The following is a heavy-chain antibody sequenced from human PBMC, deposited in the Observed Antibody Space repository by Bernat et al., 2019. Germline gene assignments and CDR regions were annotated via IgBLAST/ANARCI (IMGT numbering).Heavy chain of an antibody. J-gene: IGHJ6*03. CDR1: GYTFTSYY. V-gene: IGHV1-46*01. Sequence: QVQLVQSGAEVKKPGASVKVSCKASGYTFTSYYMHWVRQAPGQGLEWMGIINPSGGSTSYAQKFQGRVTMTRDTSTSTVYMELSSLRSEDTAVYYCAREQVTKVIYYYYYMDVWGKGTTVTVSS. CDR2: INPSGGST. CDR3: AREQVTKVIYYYYYMDV. D-gene: IGHD2-21*01.